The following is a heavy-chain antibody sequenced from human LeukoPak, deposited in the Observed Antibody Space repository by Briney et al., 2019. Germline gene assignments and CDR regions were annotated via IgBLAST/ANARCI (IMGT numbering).Heavy chain of an antibody. CDR3: ARSIGLTGGGVDV. D-gene: IGHD3-9*01. V-gene: IGHV3-11*01. CDR1: GFTFSDYN. J-gene: IGHJ6*02. Sequence: PGGSLRLSCAASGFTFSDYNMNWVRQAPGRGLEWVSYITNGGSTIHHADSVKGRFTISRDNAKKTLYLQMNSLRAEDTAVYYCARSIGLTGGGVDVWGQGTTVTVSS. CDR2: ITNGGSTI.